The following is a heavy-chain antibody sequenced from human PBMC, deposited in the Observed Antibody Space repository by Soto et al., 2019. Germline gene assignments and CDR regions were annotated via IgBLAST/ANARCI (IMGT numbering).Heavy chain of an antibody. J-gene: IGHJ6*02. CDR3: ARGETKKSTQALIVVVPAATLNYYYYGMDV. V-gene: IGHV3-11*05. Sequence: GGSLRLSCAASGFTFSDYYMSWIRQAPGKGLEWVSYISSSSSYTNYADSVKGRFTISRDNAKNSLYLQMNSLRAEDTAVYYCARGETKKSTQALIVVVPAATLNYYYYGMDVWGQGTTGTVSS. CDR1: GFTFSDYY. CDR2: ISSSSSYT. D-gene: IGHD2-2*01.